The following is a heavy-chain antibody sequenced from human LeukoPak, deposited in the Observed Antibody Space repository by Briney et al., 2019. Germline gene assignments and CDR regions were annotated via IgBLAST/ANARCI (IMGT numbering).Heavy chain of an antibody. Sequence: GGSLRLSCAASGNTLIDYAMHWVRQAPGKGLEGVSGIYWNSDRIDYADSVKGRFTISRDNAKNSLYLQMNSLRTEDTAMYYCIKDIRPGGMDVWGQGTTVTVSS. D-gene: IGHD1-14*01. CDR3: IKDIRPGGMDV. V-gene: IGHV3-9*01. J-gene: IGHJ6*02. CDR1: GNTLIDYA. CDR2: IYWNSDRI.